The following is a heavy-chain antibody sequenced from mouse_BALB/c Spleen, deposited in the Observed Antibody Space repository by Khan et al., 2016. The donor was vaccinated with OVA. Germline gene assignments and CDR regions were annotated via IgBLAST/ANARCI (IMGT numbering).Heavy chain of an antibody. CDR1: GFSLITYG. V-gene: IGHV2-4-1*01. D-gene: IGHD2-10*01. CDR3: ARNSYRCAFTY. J-gene: IGHJ3*01. Sequence: QVQLKESGPGLVQPSQSLSITCTVSGFSLITYGVHWVRQSPGKGLEWLGVIWSDGSTDYNAAFISRLSITKDNSKSQVVLKMNSLQADDTAIYYWARNSYRCAFTYWGRGTLVTVSA. CDR2: IWSDGST.